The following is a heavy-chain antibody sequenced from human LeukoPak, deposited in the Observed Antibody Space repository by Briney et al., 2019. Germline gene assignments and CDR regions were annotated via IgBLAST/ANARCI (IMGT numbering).Heavy chain of an antibody. CDR1: GGTFSSYA. V-gene: IGHV1-69*13. Sequence: ASVKVSCKASGGTFSSYAISWVRQAPGQGLEWMGGIIPIFGTANYAQKFQGRVTITADESTSTAYMELSSLRSEDTAVYYCARDDCSSTSCYGGDWFDPWGQGTLVTVSS. D-gene: IGHD2-2*01. CDR2: IIPIFGTA. J-gene: IGHJ5*02. CDR3: ARDDCSSTSCYGGDWFDP.